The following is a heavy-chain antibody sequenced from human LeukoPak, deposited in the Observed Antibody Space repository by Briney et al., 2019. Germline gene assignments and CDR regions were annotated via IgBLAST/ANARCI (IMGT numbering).Heavy chain of an antibody. D-gene: IGHD5-12*01. V-gene: IGHV4-34*01. CDR1: GGSFSGYY. Sequence: SETLSLTCAVYGGSFSGYYWSWIRQPPGKGPEWIGEINHSGSTNYNPSLKSRVTISVDTSKNQFSLKLSSVTAADTAVYYCARGYSGYDPLDYWGQGTLVTVSS. CDR3: ARGYSGYDPLDY. CDR2: INHSGST. J-gene: IGHJ4*02.